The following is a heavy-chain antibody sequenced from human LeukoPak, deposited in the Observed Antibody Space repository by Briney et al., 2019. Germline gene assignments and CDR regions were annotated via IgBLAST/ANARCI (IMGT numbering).Heavy chain of an antibody. J-gene: IGHJ3*02. CDR2: FYDSGNT. D-gene: IGHD3-10*01. CDR3: AARGVTHAFEI. V-gene: IGHV4-31*03. Sequence: SETLSLTCTVPGGAITNGGYFWTWIRQHPGQGLDWIGYFYDSGNTYYNPSLRSRVTISLDASKNHFSLRLSSVTAADTAVYYCAARGVTHAFEIWGQGTMVTVSS. CDR1: GGAITNGGYF.